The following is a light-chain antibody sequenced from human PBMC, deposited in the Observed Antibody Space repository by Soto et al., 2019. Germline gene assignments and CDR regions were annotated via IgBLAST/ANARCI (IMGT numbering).Light chain of an antibody. CDR2: GAS. CDR1: QSVSSY. Sequence: ETVLTQSPATLSVSPGERATLSCRASQSVSSYLAWYQQKPGQAPRLLIYGASTRATGIPDRFIGSGSGTDFTLTISRLEPEDFAVFYCQQYGSSPLTFGGGTKWIS. CDR3: QQYGSSPLT. J-gene: IGKJ4*01. V-gene: IGKV3-20*01.